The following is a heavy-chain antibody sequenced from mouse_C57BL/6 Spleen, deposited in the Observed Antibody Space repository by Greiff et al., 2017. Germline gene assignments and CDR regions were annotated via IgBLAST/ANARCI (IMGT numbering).Heavy chain of an antibody. CDR2: INPSSGYT. V-gene: IGHV1-4*01. CDR3: ARSGGGYGSDYFDY. J-gene: IGHJ2*01. D-gene: IGHD1-1*01. Sequence: LQESGAELARPGASVKMSCKASGYTFTSYTMHWVKQRPGQGLEWIGYINPSSGYTKYNQKFKDKATLTADKSSSTAYMQLSSLMSEDTAVYYCARSGGGYGSDYFDYWGQGTTLTVSS. CDR1: GYTFTSYT.